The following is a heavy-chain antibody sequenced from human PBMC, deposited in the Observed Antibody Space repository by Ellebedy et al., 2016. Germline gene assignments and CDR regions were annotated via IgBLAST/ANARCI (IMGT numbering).Heavy chain of an antibody. Sequence: GESLKISXAASGFTFSSYAMHWVRQAPGKGLEWVAVISYDGSNKYYADSVKGRFTISRDNSKNTLYLQMNSLRAEDTAVYYCARDPTWNESYYFDLWGRGTLVTVSS. CDR3: ARDPTWNESYYFDL. CDR2: ISYDGSNK. D-gene: IGHD1-1*01. J-gene: IGHJ2*01. V-gene: IGHV3-30-3*01. CDR1: GFTFSSYA.